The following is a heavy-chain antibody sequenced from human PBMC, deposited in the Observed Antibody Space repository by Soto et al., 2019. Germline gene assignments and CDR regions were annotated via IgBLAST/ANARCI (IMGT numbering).Heavy chain of an antibody. Sequence: GESLKISCKGSGYSFTSYWIGWVRQMPGKGLEWVGIIYPGDSDTRYSPSFQGQVTISADKAISTAYLQWSSLKASDTAMYYSASIFYYYYYGMDVWGQGTTVTDS. CDR2: IYPGDSDT. J-gene: IGHJ6*01. CDR1: GYSFTSYW. V-gene: IGHV5-51*01. CDR3: ASIFYYYYYGMDV.